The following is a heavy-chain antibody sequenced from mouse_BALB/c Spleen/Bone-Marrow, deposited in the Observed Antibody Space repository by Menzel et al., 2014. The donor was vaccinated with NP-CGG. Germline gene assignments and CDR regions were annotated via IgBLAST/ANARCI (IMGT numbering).Heavy chain of an antibody. CDR1: GFTFSGFG. J-gene: IGHJ2*01. D-gene: IGHD4-1*01. CDR3: TRGGNWEDFDY. Sequence: VQLQQSGGGLVQPGGSRKLSCAASGFTFSGFGMHWVRQAPEKGLEWVAYISSGSSTIFYADTVKGRFTISRDNHKNTLFLQMTSLRSEDTAMYYCTRGGNWEDFDYWGQGTTLTVSS. CDR2: ISSGSSTI. V-gene: IGHV5-17*02.